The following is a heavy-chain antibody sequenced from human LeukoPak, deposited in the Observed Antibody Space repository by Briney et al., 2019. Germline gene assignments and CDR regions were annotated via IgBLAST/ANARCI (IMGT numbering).Heavy chain of an antibody. CDR2: ISAGGTST. J-gene: IGHJ4*02. Sequence: GGSLRLSCAVSGFTFSSYAMSWVRQAPGKGLEWVSAISAGGTSTYYADSVKGRFTISRDNFKNTLYLQMNSLRAEDTAVYYCARIYSYGHTRSFDYWGQGTLVTVSS. V-gene: IGHV3-23*01. CDR3: ARIYSYGHTRSFDY. CDR1: GFTFSSYA. D-gene: IGHD5-18*01.